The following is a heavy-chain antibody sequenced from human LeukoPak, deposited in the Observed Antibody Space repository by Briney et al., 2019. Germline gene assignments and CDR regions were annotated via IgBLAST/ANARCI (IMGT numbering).Heavy chain of an antibody. V-gene: IGHV3-30-3*01. CDR1: GFTFSSYA. D-gene: IGHD3-22*01. CDR2: IPYDGSNK. CDR3: AREVSGYDSSRFDY. J-gene: IGHJ4*02. Sequence: GGSLRLSCAASGFTFSSYAMHWVRQAPGKGLEWVAVIPYDGSNKYYADSVKGRFTISRDNSKNTLYLQMNSLRAEDTAVYYCAREVSGYDSSRFDYWGQGTLVTVSS.